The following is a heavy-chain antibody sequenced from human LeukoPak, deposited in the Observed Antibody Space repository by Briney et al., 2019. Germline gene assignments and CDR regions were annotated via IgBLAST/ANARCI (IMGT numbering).Heavy chain of an antibody. D-gene: IGHD6-6*01. Sequence: GGPLRLSCAASGFTFSSYSMNWVRQAPGKGLEWVSYISSSSSTIYYADSVKGRFTISRDNAKNSLYLQMNSLRAEDTAVYYCARDTETPYSSSPHADYWGQGTLVTVSS. J-gene: IGHJ4*02. CDR1: GFTFSSYS. CDR2: ISSSSSTI. V-gene: IGHV3-48*01. CDR3: ARDTETPYSSSPHADY.